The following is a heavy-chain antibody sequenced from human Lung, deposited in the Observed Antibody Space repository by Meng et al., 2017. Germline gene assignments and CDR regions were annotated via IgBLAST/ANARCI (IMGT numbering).Heavy chain of an antibody. J-gene: IGHJ6*02. CDR2: INWSGSST. CDR1: GFTFDDYG. Sequence: GGSLRLSCAASGFTFDDYGMTWVRQVPGKGLEWVSGINWSGSSTGYANSVKGRFTISRDNAKSSLHLQMNTLKAEDTALYYCARVGASTTVTREAFYYYGLDVWGQGTTVTVSS. V-gene: IGHV3-20*04. D-gene: IGHD4-17*01. CDR3: ARVGASTTVTREAFYYYGLDV.